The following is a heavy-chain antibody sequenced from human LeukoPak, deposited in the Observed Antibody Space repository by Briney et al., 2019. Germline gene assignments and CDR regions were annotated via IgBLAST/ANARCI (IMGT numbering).Heavy chain of an antibody. CDR2: IIPIFGTA. J-gene: IGHJ4*02. CDR3: AVDLPRTAAGTDY. CDR1: GGTFSSYA. Sequence: SVKVSCKASGGTFSSYAISWVRQAPGQGLEWMGGIIPIFGTANYAQKFQGRVMITADESTSTAYMELSSLRSEDTAVYYCAVDLPRTAAGTDYWGQGTLVTVSS. D-gene: IGHD6-13*01. V-gene: IGHV1-69*13.